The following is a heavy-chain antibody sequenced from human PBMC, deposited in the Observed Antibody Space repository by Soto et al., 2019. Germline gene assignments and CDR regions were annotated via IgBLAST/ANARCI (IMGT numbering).Heavy chain of an antibody. V-gene: IGHV1-69*01. CDR2: IIPIFGTA. CDR3: ASHLPPTIFGVAVYYYYGMDV. CDR1: GGTFSSYA. Sequence: QVQLVQSGAEVKKPGSSVKVSCKASGGTFSSYAISWVRQAPGQGLEWMGGIIPIFGTANYAQKFQGRVTITADESTSTAYMELSSLRSEDTAVYYCASHLPPTIFGVAVYYYYGMDVWGQGTTVTVSS. J-gene: IGHJ6*02. D-gene: IGHD3-3*01.